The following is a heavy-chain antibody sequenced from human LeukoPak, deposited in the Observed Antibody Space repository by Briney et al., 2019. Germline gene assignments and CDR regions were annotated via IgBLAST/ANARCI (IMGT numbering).Heavy chain of an antibody. V-gene: IGHV7-4-1*02. D-gene: IGHD4-17*01. CDR3: ARSNNDGDYLGVGFDY. CDR1: GYTFTSYP. J-gene: IGHJ4*02. Sequence: ASVKVSCKASGYTFTSYPMHWVRQAPGQGLEWMGWINTNTGNPTYAQGFTGRFVFSLDTSVSTTYLQISSLETEDTAIYYCARSNNDGDYLGVGFDYWGQGALVTVSS. CDR2: INTNTGNP.